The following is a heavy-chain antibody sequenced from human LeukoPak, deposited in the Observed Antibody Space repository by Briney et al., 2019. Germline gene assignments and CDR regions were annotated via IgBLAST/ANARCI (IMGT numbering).Heavy chain of an antibody. CDR3: VGGAGWQSDY. V-gene: IGHV3-7*04. CDR2: IEKDGSEK. CDR1: GFTFSRYW. J-gene: IGHJ4*02. D-gene: IGHD2-15*01. Sequence: GGSLRLSCAASGFTFSRYWMSWVRQAPGKGPEWVANIEKDGSEKNYVDSVKGRFTISRDNAKSSVYLQMNNLRAEDTAVYYCVGGAGWQSDYWGQGTPVAVSS.